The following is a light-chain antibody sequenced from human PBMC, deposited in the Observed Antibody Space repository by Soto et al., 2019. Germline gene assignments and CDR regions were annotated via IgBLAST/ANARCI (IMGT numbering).Light chain of an antibody. J-gene: IGKJ5*01. V-gene: IGKV3-15*01. Sequence: EIVMTQSPSTLSVSPGERATLSCRASQSVSSDLAWYHQKPGQAPRLLIYSASTRATGIPARFSGSRSGTDFTLTISSVEPEDFAMYYCHQRNQFGQGTRLEIK. CDR1: QSVSSD. CDR2: SAS. CDR3: HQRNQ.